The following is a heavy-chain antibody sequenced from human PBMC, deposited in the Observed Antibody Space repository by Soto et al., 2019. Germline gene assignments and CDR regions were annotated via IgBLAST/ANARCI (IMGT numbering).Heavy chain of an antibody. CDR3: AKDLTRQLAYWLDP. Sequence: VASVKVSCKASGFSFTGYDIHWLLQAPGQGLEWMGWINAHSGGTEYAQKFQGRVTLIRDTSIATAYLTLTSLTSDDTALYYCAKDLTRQLAYWLDPWGQGTQVTVS. CDR1: GFSFTGYD. V-gene: IGHV1-2*03. J-gene: IGHJ5*02. CDR2: INAHSGGT. D-gene: IGHD6-6*01.